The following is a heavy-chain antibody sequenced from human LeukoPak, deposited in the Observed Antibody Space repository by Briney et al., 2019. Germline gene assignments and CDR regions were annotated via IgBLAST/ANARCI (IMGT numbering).Heavy chain of an antibody. D-gene: IGHD6-19*01. CDR3: AKDRRSQWLVQDY. V-gene: IGHV3-23*01. CDR1: GFTFSSYA. CDR2: ISGSGGST. Sequence: GGSLRLSCAATGFTFSSYAMSWVRQAPGKGLEWVSAISGSGGSTSYADSVKGRFTISRDNSKNTLYLQMNSLRAEDTAVYYCAKDRRSQWLVQDYWGQGTLVTVSS. J-gene: IGHJ4*02.